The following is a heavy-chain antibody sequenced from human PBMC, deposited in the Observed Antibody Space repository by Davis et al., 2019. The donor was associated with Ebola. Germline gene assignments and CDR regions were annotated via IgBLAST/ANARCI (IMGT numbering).Heavy chain of an antibody. CDR1: GGSISSGGYY. V-gene: IGHV4-61*08. CDR2: IYYSGST. D-gene: IGHD1/OR15-1a*01. J-gene: IGHJ6*02. Sequence: SETLSLTCTVSGGSISSGGYYWSWIRQHPGKGLEWIGYIYYSGSTNYSPSLKSRVTISVDTSKNQFSLKLSSVTAADTAVYYCARLTNTYYYYGMDVWGQGTTVTVSS. CDR3: ARLTNTYYYYGMDV.